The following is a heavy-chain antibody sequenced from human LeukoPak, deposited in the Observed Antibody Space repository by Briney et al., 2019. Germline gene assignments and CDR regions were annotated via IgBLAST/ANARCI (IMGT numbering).Heavy chain of an antibody. J-gene: IGHJ5*02. CDR3: ARGEDIVVVPAAMSQGFDP. CDR2: INPSSGTT. D-gene: IGHD2-2*01. Sequence: ASVKVSCKASGFTFTNYYMHWVRQAPGQGLEWMGIINPSSGTTTYAQKFQGRVTMTGDTSTSAVYMELSSLRSEDTAVYYCARGEDIVVVPAAMSQGFDPWGQGTLVTVSS. V-gene: IGHV1-46*01. CDR1: GFTFTNYY.